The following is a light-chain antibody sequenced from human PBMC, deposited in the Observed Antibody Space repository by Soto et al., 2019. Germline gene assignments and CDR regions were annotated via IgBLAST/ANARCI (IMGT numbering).Light chain of an antibody. Sequence: QSVLTQPPSVSGASGQRVTISCTGSSSNIGAGYDVHWYQQLPGTAPKLLIYGNSNRPSGVPDRFSGSKSGTSASLAITGLHAEDGADYYCQSYDSSLSAYVVFGGGTKLTVL. J-gene: IGLJ2*01. V-gene: IGLV1-40*01. CDR3: QSYDSSLSAYVV. CDR1: SSNIGAGYD. CDR2: GNS.